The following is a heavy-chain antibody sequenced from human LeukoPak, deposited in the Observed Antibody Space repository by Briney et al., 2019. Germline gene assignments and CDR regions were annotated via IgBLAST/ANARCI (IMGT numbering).Heavy chain of an antibody. Sequence: ASVKVSCKASGYTFTDYYMHWVQQAPGKGLEWMGRVDPEDGETIYAEKFQGRVTITADTSTDTAYMELSSLRSEDTAVYYCATDPIGDSRYYYDSSGYSYYFDYWGQGTLVTVSS. J-gene: IGHJ4*02. CDR3: ATDPIGDSRYYYDSSGYSYYFDY. CDR2: VDPEDGET. V-gene: IGHV1-69-2*01. CDR1: GYTFTDYY. D-gene: IGHD3-22*01.